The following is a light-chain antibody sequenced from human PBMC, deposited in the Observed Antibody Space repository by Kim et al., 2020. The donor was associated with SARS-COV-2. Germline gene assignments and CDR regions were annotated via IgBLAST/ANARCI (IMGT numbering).Light chain of an antibody. V-gene: IGKV3-15*01. Sequence: VSPGERATPSCRASQSVSINLAWYQQKPGQAPRLLISNAFSRATGVPVRFSGSGSGTDFTLTISSLQSEDFAIYYCQQYDDWPRTFGQGTKVDIK. J-gene: IGKJ1*01. CDR2: NAF. CDR3: QQYDDWPRT. CDR1: QSVSIN.